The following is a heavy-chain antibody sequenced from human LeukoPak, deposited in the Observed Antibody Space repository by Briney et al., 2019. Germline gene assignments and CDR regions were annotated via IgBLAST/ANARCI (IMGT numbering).Heavy chain of an antibody. Sequence: SETLSLTCTVSGGSISSYYWSWIRQPPGKGLEWIGYIYYSGSTNYNPSLKSRVTISVDTSKNQFSLKLSSVTAADTAVYYCARVGTDWSGSPLGYYYGMDVWGQGTTVTVSS. V-gene: IGHV4-59*01. CDR2: IYYSGST. CDR1: GGSISSYY. J-gene: IGHJ6*02. D-gene: IGHD3-3*01. CDR3: ARVGTDWSGSPLGYYYGMDV.